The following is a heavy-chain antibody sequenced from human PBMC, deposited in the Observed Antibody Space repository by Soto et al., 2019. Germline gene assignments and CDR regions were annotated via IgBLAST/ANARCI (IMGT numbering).Heavy chain of an antibody. Sequence: SETLSLTCTVSGGSISSYYWSWIRQTPGKGLEWIGYIYYSGSTNYNPSLKSRVTISVDTSKNQFSLKLSSVTAADTAVYYCARGSWGVTTPFDYWGQGTLVTVSS. CDR1: GGSISSYY. D-gene: IGHD4-17*01. J-gene: IGHJ4*02. V-gene: IGHV4-59*01. CDR2: IYYSGST. CDR3: ARGSWGVTTPFDY.